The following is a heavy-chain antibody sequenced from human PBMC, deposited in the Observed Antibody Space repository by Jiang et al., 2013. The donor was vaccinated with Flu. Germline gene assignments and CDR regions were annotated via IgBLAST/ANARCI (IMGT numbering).Heavy chain of an antibody. CDR3: ARGGSPYGSGTNNWFDP. J-gene: IGHJ5*02. CDR1: GGSISSYY. D-gene: IGHD3-10*01. Sequence: GLVKPSETLSLTCTVSGGSISSYYWSWIRQPPGKGLEWIGYIYYSGSTNYNPSLKSRVTISVDTSKNQFSLKLSSVTAADTAVYYCARGGSPYGSGTNNWFDPWGQGTLVTVSS. V-gene: IGHV4-59*01. CDR2: IYYSGST.